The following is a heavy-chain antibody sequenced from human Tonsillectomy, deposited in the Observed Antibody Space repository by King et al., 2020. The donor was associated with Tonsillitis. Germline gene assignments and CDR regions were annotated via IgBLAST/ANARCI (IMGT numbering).Heavy chain of an antibody. D-gene: IGHD2-15*01. Sequence: VQLQESGPGLVKPSQTLSLTCTVSGGSISSGDYYWSWIRQPPGQGLEWIGYIYYSGSTYYNPSLKSRVTISVDTSKNQFSLKLSSVTAADTAVYYCARRRYPQVAATYYYYYGMDVWGQGTTVTVSS. CDR1: GGSISSGDYY. CDR3: ARRRYPQVAATYYYYYGMDV. CDR2: IYYSGST. V-gene: IGHV4-30-4*01. J-gene: IGHJ6*02.